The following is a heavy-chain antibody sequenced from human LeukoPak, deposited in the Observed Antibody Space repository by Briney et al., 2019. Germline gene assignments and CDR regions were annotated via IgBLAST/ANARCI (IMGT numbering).Heavy chain of an antibody. Sequence: SQTLSLTCAISGDSVSSNSAAWNWIRQSPSRGLEWLGRTYYRSKWYNDYAVSVKSRITINPDTSKNQFSLQLNSVTPEDTAVYYCAREVPLYCSGGSCYNDDAFDIWGQGTMVTVPS. J-gene: IGHJ3*02. D-gene: IGHD2-15*01. V-gene: IGHV6-1*01. CDR2: TYYRSKWYN. CDR1: GDSVSSNSAA. CDR3: AREVPLYCSGGSCYNDDAFDI.